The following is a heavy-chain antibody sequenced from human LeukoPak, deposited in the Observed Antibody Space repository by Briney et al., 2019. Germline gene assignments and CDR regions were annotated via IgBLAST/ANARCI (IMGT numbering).Heavy chain of an antibody. J-gene: IGHJ4*02. CDR1: GGSINSNY. CDR3: SREYYDSSGYFDY. V-gene: IGHV4-59*12. D-gene: IGHD3-22*01. CDR2: VSYSGYN. Sequence: PSETLSLTCTVSGGSINSNYWSWIRQPPGKRRQWIGYVSYSGYNNYHPSLQSRVYISVKRCQNQFSLNLRSVTAAGHGVYYLSREYYDSSGYFDYWAQGTLVTVSS.